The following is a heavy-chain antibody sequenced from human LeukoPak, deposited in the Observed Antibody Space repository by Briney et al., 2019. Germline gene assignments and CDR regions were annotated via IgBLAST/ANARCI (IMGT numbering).Heavy chain of an antibody. CDR3: ARTHSGSYSDY. CDR2: IGDSDDSI. V-gene: IGHV3-48*03. D-gene: IGHD1-26*01. J-gene: IGHJ4*02. Sequence: GGSLRLSCATSGFTFPSYAINWVRQAPGKGLEWVSYIGDSDDSIYYADSVKGRFTISRDNAKNSVYLQMIRLRAEDTAIYYCARTHSGSYSDYWGQGTLVTVSS. CDR1: GFTFPSYA.